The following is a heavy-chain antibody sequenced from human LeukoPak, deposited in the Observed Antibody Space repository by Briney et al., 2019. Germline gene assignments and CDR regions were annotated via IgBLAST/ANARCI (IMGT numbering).Heavy chain of an antibody. V-gene: IGHV3-30*02. CDR1: GFTFSSYG. D-gene: IGHD3-9*01. CDR2: IRYDGSNK. J-gene: IGHJ6*02. Sequence: PGGSLRLSCAASGFTFSSYGMHWVRQAPGKGLEWVAFIRYDGSNKYYADSVKGRSTISRDNSKNTLYLQMNSLRAEDTAVYYCAKAETGYSPYYYYGMDVWGQGTTVTVSS. CDR3: AKAETGYSPYYYYGMDV.